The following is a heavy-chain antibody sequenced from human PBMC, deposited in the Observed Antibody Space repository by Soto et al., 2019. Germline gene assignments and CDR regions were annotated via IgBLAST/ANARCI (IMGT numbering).Heavy chain of an antibody. V-gene: IGHV4-61*01. Sequence: QAQLQESGPGLVKPSETLSLTCTVSGDSVSSASYYWSWIRQPPGKGLEWIGYFYYSGYTNYNPSLRSRVIMTLDTYKSQFSLKLNSVTAADTAVYYCARRNNVNYCNYFDYWGQGILVTVSS. CDR3: ARRNNVNYCNYFDY. CDR2: FYYSGYT. D-gene: IGHD1-7*01. CDR1: GDSVSSASYY. J-gene: IGHJ4*02.